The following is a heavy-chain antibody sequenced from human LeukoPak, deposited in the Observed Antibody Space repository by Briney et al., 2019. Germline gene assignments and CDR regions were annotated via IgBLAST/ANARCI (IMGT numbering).Heavy chain of an antibody. J-gene: IGHJ4*02. CDR1: GFTFSSYG. CDR2: IWYDGSNK. Sequence: PGGSLGLSCAASGFTFSSYGMHWVRQAPGKGLEWVAVIWYDGSNKYYADSVKGRFTISRDNSKNTLYLQMNSLRAEDTAVYYCARKRRDGYKYYFDYWGQGTLVTVSS. D-gene: IGHD5-24*01. V-gene: IGHV3-33*01. CDR3: ARKRRDGYKYYFDY.